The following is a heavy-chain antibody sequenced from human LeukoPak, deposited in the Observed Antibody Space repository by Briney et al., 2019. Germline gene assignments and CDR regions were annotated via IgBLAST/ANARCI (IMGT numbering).Heavy chain of an antibody. D-gene: IGHD2-2*01. CDR2: IHTSGST. J-gene: IGHJ4*02. CDR1: GGSISSGNYY. V-gene: IGHV4-61*02. Sequence: PSETLSLTCTVSGGSISSGNYYWSWIRQPAGKTLEWIGRIHTSGSTSYNPSLKSRATISLDTSKNQFSLKVTSVTAADTAVYYCARHHRGYCSTTSCYLRSGPPYTFDYWGQGTLVTVSS. CDR3: ARHHRGYCSTTSCYLRSGPPYTFDY.